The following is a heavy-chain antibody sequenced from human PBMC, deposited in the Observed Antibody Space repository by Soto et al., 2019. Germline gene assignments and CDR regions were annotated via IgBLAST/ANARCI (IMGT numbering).Heavy chain of an antibody. CDR1: GYTFTNYV. J-gene: IGHJ4*02. CDR2: INAASGNT. CDR3: GRGRASFPFDH. V-gene: IGHV1-3*01. D-gene: IGHD3-16*01. Sequence: QVQLVQSGAEVKKPGASVKVSCKASGYTFTNYVMYWVRQAPGQSLEWVGWINAASGNTKYSQKFQDRVTLTRDTSGTPVFREMGRLGFEDRAFFFLGRGRASFPFDHRGPGTPVPVSS.